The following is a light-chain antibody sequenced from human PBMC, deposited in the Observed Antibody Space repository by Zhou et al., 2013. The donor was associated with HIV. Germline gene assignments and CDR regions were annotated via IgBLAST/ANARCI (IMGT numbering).Light chain of an antibody. CDR2: KAS. CDR3: QQYNSSPYI. CDR1: QGISNY. J-gene: IGKJ2*01. Sequence: DIQMTQSPSSLSASVGDRVTITCRASQGISNYLAWYQQKPGKVPQLLIYKASSLESGVPSRFSGSGSGTEFTLTISSLQPDDFATYYCQQYNSSPYIFGPGDQAGDQT. V-gene: IGKV1-5*03.